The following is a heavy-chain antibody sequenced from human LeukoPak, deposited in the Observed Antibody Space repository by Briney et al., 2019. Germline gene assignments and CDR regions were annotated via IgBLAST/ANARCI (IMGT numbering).Heavy chain of an antibody. CDR2: IYHSGTT. CDR1: GGSISSTRYF. V-gene: IGHV4-39*01. Sequence: PSETLSLTCSVSGGSISSTRYFWGWIRQPPGKGLEWIGNIYHSGTTYYNPSLKSRLTISVDTSKNQFSLKLTSVTAADTAVYFCARRVCTATNCHSFDSWGQGTLVTVSS. D-gene: IGHD2-21*02. CDR3: ARRVCTATNCHSFDS. J-gene: IGHJ4*02.